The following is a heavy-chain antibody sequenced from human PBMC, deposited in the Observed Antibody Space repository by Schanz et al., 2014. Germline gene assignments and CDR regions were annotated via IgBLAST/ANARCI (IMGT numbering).Heavy chain of an antibody. V-gene: IGHV3-23*04. Sequence: VASGGGLVQPGGSLRLSCAASGFTFSSYAMSWVRQAPGKGLEWVSSISSGGNPYYANSVKGRFGISRDNSENTLYLQMSSLRVEDTAVYYCAKGRFGELSAFDIWGKGTMVTVSS. D-gene: IGHD3-10*01. CDR1: GFTFSSYA. J-gene: IGHJ3*02. CDR2: ISSGGNP. CDR3: AKGRFGELSAFDI.